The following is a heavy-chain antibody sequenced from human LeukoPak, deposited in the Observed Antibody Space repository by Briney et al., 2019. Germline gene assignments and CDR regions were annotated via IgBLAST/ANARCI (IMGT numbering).Heavy chain of an antibody. CDR3: ARDLGDDQIDY. J-gene: IGHJ4*02. CDR2: ARNKASSYTT. Sequence: PGGSLRLSCAASGFTFSDHHMDWVRQAPWKGLEWVGRARNKASSYTTQYAASVKGRFTISRDDPKNLLYLQMNSLKTEDTAVYYCARDLGDDQIDYWGQGTLVTVSS. D-gene: IGHD3-16*01. CDR1: GFTFSDHH. V-gene: IGHV3-72*01.